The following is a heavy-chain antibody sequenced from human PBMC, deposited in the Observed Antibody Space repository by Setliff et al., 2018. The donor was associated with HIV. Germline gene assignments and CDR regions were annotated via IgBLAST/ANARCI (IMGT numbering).Heavy chain of an antibody. D-gene: IGHD6-19*01. Sequence: GASVKVSCKAAGGTFSGHAVNWVRQAPGQGVEWMGEIIPLFGTAHYAQRFQGRVTITADASTSTAYMELSRLKSADTAVYYCARAPAHEHATGWYSSSNRFDPWGQGTLVTAPQ. J-gene: IGHJ5*02. CDR2: IIPLFGTA. CDR3: ARAPAHEHATGWYSSSNRFDP. V-gene: IGHV1-69*13. CDR1: GGTFSGHA.